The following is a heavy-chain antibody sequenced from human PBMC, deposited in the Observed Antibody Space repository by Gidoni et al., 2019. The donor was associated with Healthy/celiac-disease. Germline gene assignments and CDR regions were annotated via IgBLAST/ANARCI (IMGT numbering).Heavy chain of an antibody. CDR3: ATPGDYYDSSGYSDY. Sequence: EVPLLESGGGLVQPGGSPRLSCPASRFTFCSYAMSWVRQAPGRGLEWFSAISGSGGSTYYADSVKGRFTISRDNSKNTLYLQMNSLRAEDTAVYYCATPGDYYDSSGYSDYWGQGTLVTVSS. CDR2: ISGSGGST. D-gene: IGHD3-22*01. V-gene: IGHV3-23*01. CDR1: RFTFCSYA. J-gene: IGHJ4*02.